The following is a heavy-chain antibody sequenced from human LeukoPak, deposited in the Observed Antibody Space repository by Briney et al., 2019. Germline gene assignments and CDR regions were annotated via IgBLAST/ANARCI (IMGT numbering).Heavy chain of an antibody. V-gene: IGHV1-2*02. Sequence: GASVKVSCKASGGTFSSYAISWVRQAPGQGLEWMGWINPNSGGTNYAQKFQGRVTMTRDTSISTAYMELSRLRSDDTAVYYCARGNPTGDRPTRLSWGQGTLVTVSS. CDR3: ARGNPTGDRPTRLS. D-gene: IGHD7-27*01. J-gene: IGHJ4*02. CDR1: GGTFSSYA. CDR2: INPNSGGT.